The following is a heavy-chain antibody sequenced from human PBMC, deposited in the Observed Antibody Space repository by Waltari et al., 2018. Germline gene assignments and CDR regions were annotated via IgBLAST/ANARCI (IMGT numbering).Heavy chain of an antibody. CDR3: ARVATKTYSSPVPGRPYYYGMDV. Sequence: EEQLVESGGGLAHPGESLRLPCAASGFTFSSDWMDWVRQAQGKGLVWVSRISSDGSSVTYADSVKGRFTISRDNAKNTLYVQMNRLRAEDTAVYYCARVATKTYSSPVPGRPYYYGMDVWGQGTTVTVSS. D-gene: IGHD3-22*01. V-gene: IGHV3-74*01. J-gene: IGHJ6*02. CDR1: GFTFSSDW. CDR2: ISSDGSSV.